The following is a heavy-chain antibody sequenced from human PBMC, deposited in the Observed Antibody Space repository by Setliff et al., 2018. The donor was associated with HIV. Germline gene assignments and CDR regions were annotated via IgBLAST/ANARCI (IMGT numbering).Heavy chain of an antibody. V-gene: IGHV1-46*01. J-gene: IGHJ1*01. Sequence: ASVKVSCKTFGYYPSIDYMHWVRQAPGRGLEWLGVVHPFHDILGSNADYAQKFQGRISITWDSSGNTLFLELGLLRSDDSATYYCVRAFDQDFHNWGQGTVVTVSS. CDR1: GYYPSIDY. CDR2: VHPFHDILGSNA. D-gene: IGHD3-9*01. CDR3: VRAFDQDFHN.